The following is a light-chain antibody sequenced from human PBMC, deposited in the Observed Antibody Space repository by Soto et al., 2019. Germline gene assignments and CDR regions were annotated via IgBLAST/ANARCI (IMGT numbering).Light chain of an antibody. CDR1: SSNIGAGYD. CDR2: VNS. Sequence: QSVLTQPPSVSGAPGQRVTISCTGSSSNIGAGYDVHWYQQFPGTAPKLLIYVNSNRPSGVPDRFSGSKSGTSASLAITGLQAEDEADYYRQSYDSSLSGYVFGTGTKVTVL. CDR3: QSYDSSLSGYV. J-gene: IGLJ1*01. V-gene: IGLV1-40*01.